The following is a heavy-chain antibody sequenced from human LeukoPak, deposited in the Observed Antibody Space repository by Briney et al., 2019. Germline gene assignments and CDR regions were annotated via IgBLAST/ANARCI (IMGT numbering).Heavy chain of an antibody. J-gene: IGHJ4*02. D-gene: IGHD3-10*01. CDR2: TNPNTGDT. Sequence: ASVKVSCKASGYPFTDYYMHWIRHARGQGLELMGWTNPNTGDTNYPQKFQGRVTMTTDTSISTAYMDLSRLSSDDTAVYYCATLVRGSNSYYPYWGQGTLVTVPS. CDR3: ATLVRGSNSYYPY. CDR1: GYPFTDYY. V-gene: IGHV1-2*02.